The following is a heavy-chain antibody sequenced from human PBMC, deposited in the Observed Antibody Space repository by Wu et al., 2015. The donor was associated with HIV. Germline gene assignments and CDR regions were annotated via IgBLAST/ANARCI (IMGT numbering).Heavy chain of an antibody. J-gene: IGHJ3*02. CDR3: ARASGFCSRTSCYAFDI. CDR1: GGTFSSYA. D-gene: IGHD2-2*01. CDR2: IIPIFGTA. V-gene: IGHV1-69*13. Sequence: QVQLVQSGAEVKKPGSSVKVSCKASGGTFSSYAISWVRQAPGQGLEWMGRIIPIFGTANYAQKFQGRVTITADESTSTAYMELSSLRSEDTAVYYCARASGFCSRTSCYAFDIWGQGTLVTVTS.